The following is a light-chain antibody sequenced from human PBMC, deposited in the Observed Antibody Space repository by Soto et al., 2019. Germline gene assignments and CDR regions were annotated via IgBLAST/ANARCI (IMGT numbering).Light chain of an antibody. CDR2: DVS. Sequence: DIQMTQSPSSLSASVGDRVTITCRASQRISAYLNWYQQKPGEAPKLLIFDVSVLESGVPSRFSGSGSETDFTLSITSLQPDDFATYYRLQTYSPPLTFGPGTTVDFK. CDR3: LQTYSPPLT. V-gene: IGKV1-39*01. J-gene: IGKJ3*01. CDR1: QRISAY.